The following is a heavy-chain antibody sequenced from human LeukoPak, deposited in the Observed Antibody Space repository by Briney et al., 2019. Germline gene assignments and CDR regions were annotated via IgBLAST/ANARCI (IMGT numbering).Heavy chain of an antibody. CDR1: GGSISSSSYY. CDR3: ARTPTSGGSWYVMGYYYYMDV. Sequence: PSETLSLTCTVSGGSISSSSYYWGWIRQPPGKGLEWIGNIYYSGSTYYNPSLESRVTISVDTSKNQSSLKLSSVTAADTAVYYCARTPTSGGSWYVMGYYYYMDVWGKGTTVTVSS. J-gene: IGHJ6*03. D-gene: IGHD6-13*01. V-gene: IGHV4-39*01. CDR2: IYYSGST.